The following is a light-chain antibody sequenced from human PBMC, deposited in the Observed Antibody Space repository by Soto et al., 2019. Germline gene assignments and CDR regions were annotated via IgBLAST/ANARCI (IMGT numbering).Light chain of an antibody. CDR2: DAS. V-gene: IGKV1-33*01. J-gene: IGKJ4*01. CDR3: QQYDNLPLT. Sequence: DIQLTQSPSSLSASAGDRGTITCRASQDISNYLNWYQQKPGKAPKLLIYDASNLETGVPSRFSGSGSGTDFTFTISSLQPEDIATYYCQQYDNLPLTFGGGTKVDIK. CDR1: QDISNY.